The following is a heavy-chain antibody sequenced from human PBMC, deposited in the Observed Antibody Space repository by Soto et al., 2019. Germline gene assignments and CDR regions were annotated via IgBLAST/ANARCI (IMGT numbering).Heavy chain of an antibody. Sequence: QVQLVQSGAEVKKPGASVKVSCKASGYTFTSYGISWVRQAPGQGLEWMGWISGYGNTNYAQKLQGRVTMTTDTSTSTAYMEVRSLRSDHTAVYYCARDTRCGGYNWGYYFAYWGQGTLVTVSS. D-gene: IGHD1-1*01. J-gene: IGHJ4*02. V-gene: IGHV1-18*01. CDR2: ISGYGNT. CDR3: ARDTRCGGYNWGYYFAY. CDR1: GYTFTSYG.